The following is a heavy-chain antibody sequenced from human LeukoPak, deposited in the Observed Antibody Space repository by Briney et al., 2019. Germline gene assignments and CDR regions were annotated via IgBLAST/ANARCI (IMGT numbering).Heavy chain of an antibody. J-gene: IGHJ4*02. D-gene: IGHD6-13*01. CDR2: IYYSGST. V-gene: IGHV4-39*01. CDR1: GVSISSSNPY. Sequence: ETLSLTCTVSGVSISSSNPYWGWIRQPPGKGLEWIGSIYYSGSTYYNPSLKSRVTMAVDTSKNQFSLKLSSVTAADTAVYYCATIVAAAARGFFDYWVQGTLVTVSS. CDR3: ATIVAAAARGFFDY.